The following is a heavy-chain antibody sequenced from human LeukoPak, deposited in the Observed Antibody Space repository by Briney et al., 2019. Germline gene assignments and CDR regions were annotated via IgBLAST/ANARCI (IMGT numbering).Heavy chain of an antibody. V-gene: IGHV4-34*01. CDR3: AKQRRDGYNYFDY. D-gene: IGHD5-24*01. Sequence: SETLSLTCAVYGGSFSGYYWSWIRQPPGKGLEWIGEINHSGSTNYNPSLKSRVTISVDTSKNQFSLKLGSVTAADTAVYYCAKQRRDGYNYFDYWGQGTLVTVSS. CDR1: GGSFSGYY. J-gene: IGHJ4*02. CDR2: INHSGST.